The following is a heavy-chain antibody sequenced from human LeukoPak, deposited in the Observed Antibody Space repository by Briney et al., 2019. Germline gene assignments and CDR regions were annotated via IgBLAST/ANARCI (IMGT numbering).Heavy chain of an antibody. CDR2: ISWNSGSI. Sequence: QPGGSLRLSCAASGFTFDDYAMHWVRQAPGKGLEWVSGISWNSGSIGYADSVKGRFTISRDNAKNSLYLQMKSLRAEDTAVYYCARGKTSQNIVTRKTYNWFDPWGQGTLVTVSS. CDR1: GFTFDDYA. V-gene: IGHV3-9*01. J-gene: IGHJ5*02. D-gene: IGHD2/OR15-2a*01. CDR3: ARGKTSQNIVTRKTYNWFDP.